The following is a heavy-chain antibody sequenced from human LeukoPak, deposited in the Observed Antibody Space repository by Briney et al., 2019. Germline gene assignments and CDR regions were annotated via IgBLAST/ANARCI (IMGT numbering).Heavy chain of an antibody. CDR2: IYYSGDT. V-gene: IGHV4-31*03. J-gene: IGHJ3*02. CDR1: GGSISSGAYY. CDR3: ATMGTTDAFDI. Sequence: SSETLSLTCTVSGGSISSGAYYWSWIRQHPGKGLEWIGYIYYSGDTYYNPSLKSRVTISVDTSKSQFSLKLSSVTAADTAVYYCATMGTTDAFDIWGQGTMVTVSS. D-gene: IGHD2-2*01.